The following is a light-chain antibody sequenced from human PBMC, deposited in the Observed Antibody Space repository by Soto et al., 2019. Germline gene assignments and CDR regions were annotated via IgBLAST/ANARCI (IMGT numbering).Light chain of an antibody. CDR2: GAS. CDR3: QQYGSSPLT. J-gene: IGKJ4*01. V-gene: IGKV3-20*01. Sequence: EIVLTQSPGILSLSPGKRATLSCRASQSVSNRYLAWYQRKPDQAPRLLIHGASTRATGIPDRFSGSGSGTDFTLTISRLEPEAFAVYYCQQYGSSPLTFGGGTTVEIE. CDR1: QSVSNRY.